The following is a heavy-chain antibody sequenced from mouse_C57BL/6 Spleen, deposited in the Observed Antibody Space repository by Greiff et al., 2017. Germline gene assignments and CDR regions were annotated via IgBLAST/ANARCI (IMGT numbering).Heavy chain of an antibody. CDR3: ARETYLPGYFGV. CDR1: GYAFSSSW. CDR2: IYPGDGDT. J-gene: IGHJ1*03. Sequence: VQLQQSGPELVKPGASVKISCKASGYAFSSSWMNWVKQRPGKGLEWIGRIYPGDGDTNYNGKFKGKATLTADKSSSTAYMQLSSLTSEGSAVYFCARETYLPGYFGVWGTGTTVTVSS. D-gene: IGHD3-2*01. V-gene: IGHV1-82*01.